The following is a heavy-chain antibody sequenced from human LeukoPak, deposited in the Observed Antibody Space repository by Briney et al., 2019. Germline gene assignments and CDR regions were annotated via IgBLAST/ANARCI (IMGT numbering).Heavy chain of an antibody. Sequence: SGTLSLTCAVSGGSISSSNWWSWVRQPPGKGLEWIGEIYHSGSTNYNPSLKSRVTISVDKSKNQFSLKLSSVTAADTAVYYCARGSSSSPTSLYYFDYWGQGTLVTVSS. CDR1: GGSISSSNW. CDR2: IYHSGST. D-gene: IGHD6-6*01. CDR3: ARGSSSSPTSLYYFDY. J-gene: IGHJ4*02. V-gene: IGHV4-4*02.